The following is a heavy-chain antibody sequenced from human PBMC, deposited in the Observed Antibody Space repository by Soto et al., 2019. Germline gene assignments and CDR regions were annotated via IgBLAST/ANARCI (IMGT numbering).Heavy chain of an antibody. CDR3: ARVLYQLPFDY. CDR2: ISSSGSTI. Sequence: SLRLSCSASGFTFSDYYMSWVRQAPGKGLEWVSYISSSGSTIYYADSVKGRFTISRDNAKNSLYLQMNSLRAEDTAVYYCARVLYQLPFDYWGQGTLVTVSS. D-gene: IGHD2-2*01. J-gene: IGHJ4*02. V-gene: IGHV3-11*01. CDR1: GFTFSDYY.